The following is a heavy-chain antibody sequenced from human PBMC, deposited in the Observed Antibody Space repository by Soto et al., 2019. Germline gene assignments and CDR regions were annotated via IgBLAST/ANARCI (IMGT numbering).Heavy chain of an antibody. CDR1: GFTFSSYS. CDR2: ISSSSSYI. V-gene: IGHV3-21*01. Sequence: PGGSLRLSCAASGFTFSSYSMNWVRQAPGKGLEWVSSISSSSSYIYYADSVKGRFTISRDNAKNSLYLQMNSLRAEDTAVYYCAREMADVDTAMVYYYYYYGMDVWGQGTTVTVSS. CDR3: AREMADVDTAMVYYYYYYGMDV. J-gene: IGHJ6*02. D-gene: IGHD5-18*01.